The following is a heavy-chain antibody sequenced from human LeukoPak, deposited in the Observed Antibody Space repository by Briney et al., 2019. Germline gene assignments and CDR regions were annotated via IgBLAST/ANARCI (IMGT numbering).Heavy chain of an antibody. CDR2: ISYDGSNK. V-gene: IGHV3-30*01. CDR3: ARDSWLELRDYYYYMDV. CDR1: GFTFSSYA. J-gene: IGHJ6*03. Sequence: GRSLRLSCAASGFTFSSYAMHWVRQAPGKGLEWVAVISYDGSNKYYADSVKGRFTISRDNSKNTLYLQMNSLRAEDTAVYYCARDSWLELRDYYYYMDVWGKGTTVTVSS. D-gene: IGHD1-7*01.